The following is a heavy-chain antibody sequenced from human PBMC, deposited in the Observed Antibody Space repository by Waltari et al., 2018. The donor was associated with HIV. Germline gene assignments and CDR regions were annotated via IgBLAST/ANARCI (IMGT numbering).Heavy chain of an antibody. CDR2: IYYSRST. Sequence: QVQLQESGPGQVKPSETLSLSCPVSGDSISSYYWSWIRQPPGKGLEWIGYIYYSRSTNYNPSLESRVTLSVDTSKSQFSLRLSSVTAADTAVYYCARSWFGESGPRGAFDIWGQGTMVTVSS. V-gene: IGHV4-59*01. J-gene: IGHJ3*02. D-gene: IGHD3-10*01. CDR1: GDSISSYY. CDR3: ARSWFGESGPRGAFDI.